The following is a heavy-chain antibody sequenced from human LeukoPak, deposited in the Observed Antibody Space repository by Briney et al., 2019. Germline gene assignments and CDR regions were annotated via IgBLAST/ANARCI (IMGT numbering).Heavy chain of an antibody. CDR1: GGSLDNYY. D-gene: IGHD4-17*01. V-gene: IGHV4-59*08. CDR3: ARQPTTVTTGDAFDI. J-gene: IGHJ3*02. CDR2: ISDSRST. Sequence: SETLSLTCTVSGGSLDNYYWSWIRQPPGKALEWIGYISDSRSTNYNPSLESRVTISVDTSKNQFSLKLNSVTAADTAVYYCARQPTTVTTGDAFDIWGQGTTVNVSS.